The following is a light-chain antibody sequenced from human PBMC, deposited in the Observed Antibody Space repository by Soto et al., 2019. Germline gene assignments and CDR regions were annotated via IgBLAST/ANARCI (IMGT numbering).Light chain of an antibody. Sequence: QSALTQPRSVSGSPGQSVTISCTGTSSDVGAYDYVSWYQQHPGKAPKLMIYDVNKRPSGVPDRVSGSKSGNTASLTISGRQAEDEADYYCGSYAGSFTYVFGTGTKLTVL. CDR3: GSYAGSFTYV. CDR2: DVN. J-gene: IGLJ1*01. V-gene: IGLV2-11*01. CDR1: SSDVGAYDY.